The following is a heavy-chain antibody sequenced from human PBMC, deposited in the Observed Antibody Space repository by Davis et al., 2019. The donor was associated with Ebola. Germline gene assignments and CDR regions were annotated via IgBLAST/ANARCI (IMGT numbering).Heavy chain of an antibody. CDR1: GFTLSSYG. CDR3: ARIVYCSGGECFYYGMDV. J-gene: IGHJ6*01. Sequence: GESLKISCAASGFTLSSYGMNWVRQAPGKGLEWVSSITSGGSDMHYADSVKGRFTISRDDAKNSVYLQMNTLRAEDTAVYYCARIVYCSGGECFYYGMDVWGQGTTVTVSS. CDR2: ITSGGSDM. V-gene: IGHV3-21*01. D-gene: IGHD2-15*01.